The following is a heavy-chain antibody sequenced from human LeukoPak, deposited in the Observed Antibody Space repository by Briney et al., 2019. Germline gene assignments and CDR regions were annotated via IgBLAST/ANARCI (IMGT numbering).Heavy chain of an antibody. J-gene: IGHJ4*02. Sequence: GGSLRLSCAVSGFTVSSNYMNWVRQAPGKGLEWVSVIYSGGTTYYADSVKGRFTISRDNSKNTLYLQMNSLRAEDTAVYCCASQWELRYWGQGTLVTVSS. D-gene: IGHD1-26*01. CDR1: GFTVSSNY. V-gene: IGHV3-53*01. CDR2: IYSGGTT. CDR3: ASQWELRY.